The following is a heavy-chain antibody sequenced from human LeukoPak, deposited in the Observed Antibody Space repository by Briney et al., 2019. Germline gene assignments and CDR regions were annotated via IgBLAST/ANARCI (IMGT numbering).Heavy chain of an antibody. V-gene: IGHV7-4-1*02. J-gene: IGHJ6*03. Sequence: ASVKVSCKASGYTFNTYALNWVRQAPGQGLEWMGWINPNTGNPTYAQAFTRRFVFSLDTSASTAFLQISSLKAEDTAVYYCARVPSYKWNNNDYSHYYMDVWGKGTTVTVSS. CDR3: ARVPSYKWNNNDYSHYYMDV. CDR2: INPNTGNP. D-gene: IGHD1/OR15-1a*01. CDR1: GYTFNTYA.